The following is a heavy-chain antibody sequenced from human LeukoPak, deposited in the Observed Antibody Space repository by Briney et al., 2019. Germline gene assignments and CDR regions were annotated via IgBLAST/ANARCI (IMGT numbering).Heavy chain of an antibody. V-gene: IGHV3-21*01. Sequence: GGSLRLSCAASGFIFSSSSMNWVRQAPGKGLEWVSSISSSGTYIYYSDSMKGRFTVSRDNAKNSVYLQMNSLRAEDTAVYYCARDLSPRISCYLNWGQGTLVTVSS. CDR3: ARDLSPRISCYLN. CDR2: ISSSGTYI. J-gene: IGHJ4*02. CDR1: GFIFSSSS. D-gene: IGHD2-2*01.